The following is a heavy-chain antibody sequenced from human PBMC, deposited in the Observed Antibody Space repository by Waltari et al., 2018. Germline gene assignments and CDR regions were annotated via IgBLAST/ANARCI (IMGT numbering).Heavy chain of an antibody. V-gene: IGHV4-39*01. CDR1: GGSIISAAYY. J-gene: IGHJ5*02. CDR3: GRLGGSMTTYQTFRDH. D-gene: IGHD2-21*01. CDR2: MYYSGST. Sequence: QLQLQESGPGLVKPSETLSLTCVVSGGSIISAAYYWGWVRQPPGKGLEFIGSMYYSGSTYYNPSLKSRVTISVDTSQNQFSLQLHSVTAADTAVYFCGRLGGSMTTYQTFRDHWGQGILVNVSS.